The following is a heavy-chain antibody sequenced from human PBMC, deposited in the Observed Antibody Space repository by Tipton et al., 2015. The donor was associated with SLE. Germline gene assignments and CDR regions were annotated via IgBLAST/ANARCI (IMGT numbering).Heavy chain of an antibody. CDR1: PDSIRSSNYF. J-gene: IGHJ4*02. CDR3: ASGTLEWSHEPDY. V-gene: IGHV4-39*07. CDR2: IYYSGTT. Sequence: GLVKPSETLSLTCSVSPDSIRSSNYFWGWIRQPPGKGLEWIGNIYYSGTTFYNPSLSSRVIVSVDTSKNQFSLRLSSVTAADTAMFYCASGTLEWSHEPDYWGQGTLVTVSS. D-gene: IGHD3-3*01.